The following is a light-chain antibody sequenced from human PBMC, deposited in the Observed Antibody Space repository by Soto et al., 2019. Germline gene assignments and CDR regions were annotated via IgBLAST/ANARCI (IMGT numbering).Light chain of an antibody. J-gene: IGKJ4*01. V-gene: IGKV3-20*01. CDR3: QQYGSSPPLT. CDR1: QSVSSSY. Sequence: SVMTQSRGSLSLSQGERATLSCRASQSVSSSYLAWYQQKPGQAPRLLIYGASSRATGIPDRFSGSGSGTDFTLTISRLEPEDFAVYYCQQYGSSPPLTFGGGTKVDI. CDR2: GAS.